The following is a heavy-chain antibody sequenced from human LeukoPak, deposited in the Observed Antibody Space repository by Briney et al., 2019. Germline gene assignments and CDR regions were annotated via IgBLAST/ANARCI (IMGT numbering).Heavy chain of an antibody. CDR1: GFTFSNYE. Sequence: GGSLRLSCAASGFTFSNYEMNWVRQAPGKGLEWISYISSSTITIYYADSVKGRFTISRDNAKNSLYLQMNGLRAEDTAVYYCARDHTVTTNGVFDIWGQGIMVTVSS. CDR3: ARDHTVTTNGVFDI. CDR2: ISSSTITI. J-gene: IGHJ3*02. V-gene: IGHV3-48*03. D-gene: IGHD4-17*01.